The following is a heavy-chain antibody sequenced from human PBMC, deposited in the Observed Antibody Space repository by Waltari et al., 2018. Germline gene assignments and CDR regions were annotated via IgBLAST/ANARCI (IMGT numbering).Heavy chain of an antibody. CDR2: IYSGGSST. V-gene: IGHV3-23*03. CDR1: GFTFSSYA. D-gene: IGHD2-15*01. CDR3: AKAGCSGGSCYGYYFDY. Sequence: EVQLLESGGGLVQPGGSLRLSCAASGFTFSSYAMSWVRQAPGKGLEWVSVIYSGGSSTYYADSVKGRFTISRDNSKNTLYLQMNSLRAEDTAVYYCAKAGCSGGSCYGYYFDYWGQGTLVTVSS. J-gene: IGHJ4*02.